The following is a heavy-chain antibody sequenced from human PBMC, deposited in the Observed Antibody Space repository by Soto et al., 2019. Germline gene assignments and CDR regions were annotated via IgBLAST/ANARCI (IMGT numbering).Heavy chain of an antibody. CDR1: GYTFTAFY. CDR3: AREFPVTVSDYYGMDV. V-gene: IGHV1-69*01. J-gene: IGHJ6*02. CDR2: IIPIFGTA. Sequence: QVQLVQSGAEVKKPGASVKVSCKASGYTFTAFYMHWVRQAPGQGLEWVGGIIPIFGTANYAQKFQGRVTITADESTSTAYMELSSLRSEDTAVYYCAREFPVTVSDYYGMDVWGQGTTVTVSS. D-gene: IGHD4-17*01.